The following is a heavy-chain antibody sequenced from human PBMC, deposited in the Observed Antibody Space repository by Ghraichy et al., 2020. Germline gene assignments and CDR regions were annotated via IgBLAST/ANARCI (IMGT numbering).Heavy chain of an antibody. CDR3: ARETYYYDSSGYRGGSGVYYFDY. Sequence: LSLTCAASGFTFSSYEMNWVRQAPGKGLEWVSYISSSGSTIYYADSVKGRFTISRDNAKNSLYLQMNSLRAEDTAVYYCARETYYYDSSGYRGGSGVYYFDYWGQGTLVTVSS. J-gene: IGHJ4*02. CDR1: GFTFSSYE. D-gene: IGHD3-22*01. V-gene: IGHV3-48*03. CDR2: ISSSGSTI.